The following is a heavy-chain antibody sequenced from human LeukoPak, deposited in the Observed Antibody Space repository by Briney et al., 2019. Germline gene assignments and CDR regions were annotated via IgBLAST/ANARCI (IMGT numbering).Heavy chain of an antibody. CDR1: GYTFTGYY. CDR2: INPNSGGT. V-gene: IGHV1-2*02. Sequence: ASVKVSCKASGYTFTGYYMHWVRQAPGQGLEWMGWINPNSGGTNYAQKFQGRVTMTRDTSISTAYMELSRLRSDDTAVYYCCDGDYDSSGYCGYWGQGTLVTVSS. D-gene: IGHD3-22*01. J-gene: IGHJ4*02. CDR3: CDGDYDSSGYCGY.